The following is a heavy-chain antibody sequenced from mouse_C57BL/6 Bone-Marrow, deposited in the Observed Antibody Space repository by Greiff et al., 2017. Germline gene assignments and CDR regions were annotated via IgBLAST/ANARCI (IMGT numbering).Heavy chain of an antibody. D-gene: IGHD2-4*01. V-gene: IGHV1-54*01. CDR1: GYAFTNYL. J-gene: IGHJ4*01. Sequence: QVQLQQSGAELVRPGTSVKVSCKASGYAFTNYLIEWVKQRPGQGLEWIGVINPGSGGTNYNEKFKGKATLTADKYSSTAYMQLSSLTSEDSAVYFCARTLYYDLDYYAMDYWGQGTSVTVSS. CDR2: INPGSGGT. CDR3: ARTLYYDLDYYAMDY.